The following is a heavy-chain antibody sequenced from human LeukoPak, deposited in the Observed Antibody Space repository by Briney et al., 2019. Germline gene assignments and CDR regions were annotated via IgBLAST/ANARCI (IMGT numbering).Heavy chain of an antibody. Sequence: ASVKVSCKASGYTFTSYDINWVRQATGQGLEWMGWMNPNSGNTGYAQKFQGRVTMTRNTSISTAYMELSSLRSEDTAVYYCASFERCCSSTSCPHNYFDYWGQGTLVTVSS. CDR3: ASFERCCSSTSCPHNYFDY. CDR1: GYTFTSYD. V-gene: IGHV1-8*01. J-gene: IGHJ4*02. CDR2: MNPNSGNT. D-gene: IGHD2-2*01.